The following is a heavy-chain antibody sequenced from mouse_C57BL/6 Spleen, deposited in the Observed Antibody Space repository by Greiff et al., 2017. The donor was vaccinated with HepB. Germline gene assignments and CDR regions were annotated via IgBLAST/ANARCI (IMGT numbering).Heavy chain of an antibody. V-gene: IGHV5-6*01. CDR3: ARGYGSPYYAMDY. D-gene: IGHD1-1*01. Sequence: EVQLVESGGDLVKPGGSLNLSCAASGFIFSSSGMSWVRQTPDKRLEWVAIISSGCSYTYYPDSVTGLFTISRDNAKNNLYLQLRSLKSEDTAMYYCARGYGSPYYAMDYWGQGTSVTVSS. CDR1: GFIFSSSG. CDR2: ISSGCSYT. J-gene: IGHJ4*01.